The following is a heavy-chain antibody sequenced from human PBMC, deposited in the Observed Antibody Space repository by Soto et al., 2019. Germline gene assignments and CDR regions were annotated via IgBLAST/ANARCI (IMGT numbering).Heavy chain of an antibody. CDR3: AKERAPTMVRGVIIDYGMDV. Sequence: PGGSLRLSCAASGFTFSSYWMHWVRQVSGKGLVWVSRVYSDGSSTSYADSVKGRFTISRDNSKNTLYLQMNSLRAEDTAVYYCAKERAPTMVRGVIIDYGMDVWGQGTTVTVSS. CDR2: VYSDGSST. V-gene: IGHV3-74*01. CDR1: GFTFSSYW. J-gene: IGHJ6*02. D-gene: IGHD3-10*01.